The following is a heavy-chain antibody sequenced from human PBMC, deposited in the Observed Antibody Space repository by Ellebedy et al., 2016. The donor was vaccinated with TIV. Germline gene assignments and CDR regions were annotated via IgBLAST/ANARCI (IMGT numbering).Heavy chain of an antibody. V-gene: IGHV3-23*01. Sequence: PGGSLRLSCAASGFTFKNYAMSWVRQAPGKGLEWVSAISGSGDRTFYADSVKGRFAVSRDNSKSTLYLQMNSLRAEDTAVYYCAKDISWEPQGWFDPWGQGTLVTVSS. D-gene: IGHD1-26*01. J-gene: IGHJ5*02. CDR3: AKDISWEPQGWFDP. CDR1: GFTFKNYA. CDR2: ISGSGDRT.